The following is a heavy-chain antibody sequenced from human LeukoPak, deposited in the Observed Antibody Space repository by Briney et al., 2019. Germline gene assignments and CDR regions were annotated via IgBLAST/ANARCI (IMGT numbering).Heavy chain of an antibody. V-gene: IGHV3-72*01. CDR3: TRRYGGGSLDYFDL. CDR1: GFTFSDHY. D-gene: IGHD4-23*01. Sequence: PGGSLRLSCAASGFTFSDHYMDWVRQAPGKGLEWVGRIRNKPNSYTTEYAASVNGRFTVSRDDSKSSLLLQMDDLKTEDTAVYYCTRRYGGGSLDYFDLWGRGTLVTVSS. J-gene: IGHJ2*01. CDR2: IRNKPNSYTT.